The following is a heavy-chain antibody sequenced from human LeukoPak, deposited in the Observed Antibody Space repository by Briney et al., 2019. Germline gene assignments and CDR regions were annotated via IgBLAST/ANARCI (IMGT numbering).Heavy chain of an antibody. CDR3: ARGRLSYYDFWSGRYNWFDP. J-gene: IGHJ5*02. D-gene: IGHD3-3*01. V-gene: IGHV4-34*01. Sequence: PSETLSLTCAAYGGSFSGYYWSWIRRPPGKGLEWIGEINHSGSTNYNPSLKSRVTISVDASKNQFSLKLSSVTAADTAVYYCARGRLSYYDFWSGRYNWFDPWGQGTLVTVSS. CDR2: INHSGST. CDR1: GGSFSGYY.